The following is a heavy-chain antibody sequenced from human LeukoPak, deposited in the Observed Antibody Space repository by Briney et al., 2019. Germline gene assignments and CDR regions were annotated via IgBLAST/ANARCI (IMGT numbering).Heavy chain of an antibody. V-gene: IGHV4-4*07. CDR1: GGSFSIYY. J-gene: IGHJ4*02. CDR3: ARGPTTVTRAFDY. CDR2: IYTSGST. Sequence: SETLSLTCIVSGGSFSIYYWSWVRQPAGKGLEWIGRIYTSGSTNYNPSLTSRGTISVEKSKKQFSLNLNSVTAADTAVYYCARGPTTVTRAFDYWGQGTLVTVSS. D-gene: IGHD4-11*01.